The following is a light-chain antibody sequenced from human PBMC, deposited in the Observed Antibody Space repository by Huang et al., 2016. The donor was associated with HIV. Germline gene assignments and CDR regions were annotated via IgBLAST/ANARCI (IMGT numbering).Light chain of an antibody. V-gene: IGKV3-15*01. Sequence: EIVMTQSPATLSVSPGERATLSCRASQSVSSNLAWYQQKPGEAPRLLIYGASTRATGIPARFSGSGSGTEFTLTISILQSEDFAVYYCQQYTNWPRTFGQGTRLEIK. CDR2: GAS. CDR3: QQYTNWPRT. CDR1: QSVSSN. J-gene: IGKJ5*01.